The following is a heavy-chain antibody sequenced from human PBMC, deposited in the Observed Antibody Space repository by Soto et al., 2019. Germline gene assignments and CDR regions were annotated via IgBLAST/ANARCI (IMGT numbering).Heavy chain of an antibody. V-gene: IGHV3-23*01. Sequence: GSLRLSCAASGFTFSSYAMSWVRQAPGKGLEWVSAISGSGGSTYYADSVKGRFTTSRDNSKNTLYLQMNSLRAEDTAVYYCAKGTMIVVAAFDYWGQGTLVTVSS. D-gene: IGHD3-22*01. CDR3: AKGTMIVVAAFDY. CDR1: GFTFSSYA. CDR2: ISGSGGST. J-gene: IGHJ4*02.